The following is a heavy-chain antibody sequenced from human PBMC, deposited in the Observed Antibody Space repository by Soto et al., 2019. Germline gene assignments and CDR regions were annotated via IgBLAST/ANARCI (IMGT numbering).Heavy chain of an antibody. CDR2: INPNGGGT. J-gene: IGHJ4*02. V-gene: IGHV1-2*02. CDR1: GYTFIDYY. D-gene: IGHD6-25*01. CDR3: ASRHGYSSDWFFDY. Sequence: QVRLVQSWAEVREPGASLKVSCQASGYTFIDYYIHWVRQVPGQGLQWMGWINPNGGGTKYVENFEGRVTMSGDTSISTAYLEVSGLRSDDTAIYFCASRHGYSSDWFFDYWGQGTLITVSS.